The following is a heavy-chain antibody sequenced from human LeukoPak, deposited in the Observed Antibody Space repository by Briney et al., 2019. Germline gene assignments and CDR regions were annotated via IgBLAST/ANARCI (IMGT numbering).Heavy chain of an antibody. J-gene: IGHJ5*02. CDR2: ISAYNGNT. D-gene: IGHD5-24*01. V-gene: IGHV1-18*01. CDR3: ARETRDGYNINALGNWFDP. CDR1: GYTFTSYG. Sequence: GASVKVSCKASGYTFTSYGISWVRQAPGQGLEWMGWISAYNGNTNYAQKLQGRVTMTTDTSTSTAYMELRSLRSEDTAVYYCARETRDGYNINALGNWFDPWGQGTLVTVSS.